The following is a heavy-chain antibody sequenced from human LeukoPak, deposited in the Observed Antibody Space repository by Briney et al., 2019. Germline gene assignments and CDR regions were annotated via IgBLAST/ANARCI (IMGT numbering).Heavy chain of an antibody. CDR3: ARSGGYCSGGSCYSEYYFDY. CDR2: ISAYNGNT. D-gene: IGHD2-15*01. Sequence: ASVKVSCKASGYTFTSYGISWVRQAPGQGLEWMGWISAYNGNTNCAQKLQGRVTMTTDTSTSTAYMELRSLRSDDTAVYYCARSGGYCSGGSCYSEYYFDYWGQETLVTVSS. J-gene: IGHJ4*02. CDR1: GYTFTSYG. V-gene: IGHV1-18*01.